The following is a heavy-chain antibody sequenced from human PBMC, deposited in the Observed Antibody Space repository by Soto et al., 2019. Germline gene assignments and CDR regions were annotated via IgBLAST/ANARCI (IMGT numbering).Heavy chain of an antibody. Sequence: VQLQGSGPGLLKPSQTLSLTCTVSGASVNTGDYYWSYIRQPPGKGLEWLGYIFYSGDTYYNPSLKRRATLSLNTTRNQLSLTLTSVTDADTALYYCVGTGTTDDFWGQGTLVTVSS. V-gene: IGHV4-30-4*01. CDR1: GASVNTGDYY. CDR3: VGTGTTDDF. D-gene: IGHD1-7*01. CDR2: IFYSGDT. J-gene: IGHJ1*01.